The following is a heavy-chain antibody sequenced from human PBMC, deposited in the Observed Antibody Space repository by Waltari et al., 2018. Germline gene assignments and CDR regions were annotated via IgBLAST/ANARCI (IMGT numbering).Heavy chain of an antibody. CDR2: MWNDGSNE. V-gene: IGHV3-33*01. CDR3: ARGSDCSGSTCTADAFDV. J-gene: IGHJ3*01. CDR1: AVRFNNFA. Sequence: QVQLVESGGGVVQPGTSMRLSCVASAVRFNNFAMHWVRQAPGKGREWVARMWNDGSNEYYADSVKGRFTISRDNSKKTLYLQMRSLREDDTAVYFCARGSDCSGSTCTADAFDVWGRGTRVSVSS. D-gene: IGHD2-15*01.